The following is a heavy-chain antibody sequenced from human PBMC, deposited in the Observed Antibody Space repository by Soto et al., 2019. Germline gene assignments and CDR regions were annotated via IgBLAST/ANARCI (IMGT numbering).Heavy chain of an antibody. J-gene: IGHJ3*02. D-gene: IGHD2-21*01. CDR3: VRVIRSAITSSLRAFDI. Sequence: PGGSLRLSCAASGFTFSDYDMDWVRQAPGKGLEWVGRTRDKAKSHTTEYAASVKGRFAVSRDDSKNSLYLQMNSLKTEDTAVYYCVRVIRSAITSSLRAFDIWGQGT. V-gene: IGHV3-72*01. CDR1: GFTFSDYD. CDR2: TRDKAKSHTT.